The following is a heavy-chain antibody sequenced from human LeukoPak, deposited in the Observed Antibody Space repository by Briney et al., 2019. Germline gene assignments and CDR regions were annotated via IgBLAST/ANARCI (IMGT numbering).Heavy chain of an antibody. J-gene: IGHJ4*02. CDR3: AEYYYYDSSGYQQYYFDY. Sequence: GGSLRLSCAASGVTVSSKYMSWVRQAPGKGLEWVSAIYDSGDTFYAESVKGRFTISRDNSKNTLYLQMNSLRAEDTAVYYCAEYYYYDSSGYQQYYFDYWGQGTLVTVSS. V-gene: IGHV3-53*01. CDR2: IYDSGDT. CDR1: GVTVSSKY. D-gene: IGHD3-22*01.